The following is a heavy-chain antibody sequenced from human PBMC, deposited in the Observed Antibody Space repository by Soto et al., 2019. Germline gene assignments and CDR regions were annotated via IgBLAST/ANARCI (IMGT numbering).Heavy chain of an antibody. J-gene: IGHJ2*01. CDR1: GYTFTGYY. CDR2: INPNSGGT. Sequence: QVQLVQSGAEVKKPGASVKVSCKASGYTFTGYYMHWVRQAPGQGLEWMGWINPNSGGTNYAQKFQGWVTMTRDTSISTAYMELSRLRSDDTAVYYCARGQPNIGVVPAPTDWYFDLWGRGTLVTVSS. CDR3: ARGQPNIGVVPAPTDWYFDL. V-gene: IGHV1-2*04. D-gene: IGHD2-2*01.